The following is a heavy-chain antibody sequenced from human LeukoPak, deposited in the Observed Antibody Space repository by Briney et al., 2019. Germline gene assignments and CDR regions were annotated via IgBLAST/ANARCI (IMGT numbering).Heavy chain of an antibody. V-gene: IGHV3-23*01. Sequence: GGSLRLSCAASGFTFKNYAMSWVRQAPGKGLEWVSTITGTTYYANSVKGRFTISRDNSKNTLYLQMKSLTAEDTAVFYCAKVDYTYNFDYWGKGTLVSVSS. CDR1: GFTFKNYA. CDR2: ITGTT. CDR3: AKVDYTYNFDY. J-gene: IGHJ4*02. D-gene: IGHD5-24*01.